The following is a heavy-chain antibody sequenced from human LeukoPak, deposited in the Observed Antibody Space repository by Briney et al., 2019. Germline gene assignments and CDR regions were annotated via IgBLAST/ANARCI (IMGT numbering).Heavy chain of an antibody. CDR2: ISGSGGST. Sequence: TGGSLRLSCAASGFTFSSYAMSWVRQAPGKGLEWVSAISGSGGSTYYADSVKGRFTISRDNSKNTLYLQMNSLRAEDTAVYYCAKDLLLWFGETSDYWGQGTLVTVSS. CDR1: GFTFSSYA. D-gene: IGHD3-10*01. CDR3: AKDLLLWFGETSDY. J-gene: IGHJ4*02. V-gene: IGHV3-23*01.